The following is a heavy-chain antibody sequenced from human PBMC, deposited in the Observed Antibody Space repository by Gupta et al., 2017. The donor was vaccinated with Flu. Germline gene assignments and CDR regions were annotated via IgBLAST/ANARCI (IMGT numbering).Heavy chain of an antibody. CDR2: LNAISGNA. Sequence: QVQLVQSGAEVKKPGASVKVSCKASGYTFTSYDINWVRQATGQGLEWMGWLNAISGNADYTQKFQGRVTVTRNTYISTAYMELSSLRPDDTAVYYCARGRFHDYWGQGTLVTVSS. V-gene: IGHV1-8*01. CDR3: ARGRFHDY. J-gene: IGHJ4*02. CDR1: GYTFTSYD. D-gene: IGHD2-21*01.